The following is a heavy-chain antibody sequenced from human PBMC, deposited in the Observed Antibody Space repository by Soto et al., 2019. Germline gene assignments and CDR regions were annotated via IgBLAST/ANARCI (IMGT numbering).Heavy chain of an antibody. CDR2: IYHSGST. D-gene: IGHD1-20*01. J-gene: IGHJ4*02. CDR1: GGSISSSYW. Sequence: QVQLQESGPGLVKPSGTLSLTCAVSGGSISSSYWWSWVRQPPGKGLEWIGEIYHSGSTNYNPSLTRPVTISVDKSKNQCSLKLSSVTAADPAVYYCARWGAYTWDDPGYWGQGTLVTVSS. V-gene: IGHV4-4*02. CDR3: ARWGAYTWDDPGY.